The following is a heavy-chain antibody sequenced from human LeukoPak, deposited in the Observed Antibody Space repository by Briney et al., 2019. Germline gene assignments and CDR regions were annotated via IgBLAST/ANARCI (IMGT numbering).Heavy chain of an antibody. D-gene: IGHD6-6*01. J-gene: IGHJ4*02. CDR1: GFTFSSYS. V-gene: IGHV4-34*01. CDR3: ARTSSSSFHY. Sequence: GSLRLSCAASGFTFSSYSMTWVRQAPGKGLEWIGEINHSGSTNYNPSLKSRVTISVDTSKNQFSLKLSSVTAADTAVYYCARTSSSSFHYWGQGTLVTVSS. CDR2: INHSGST.